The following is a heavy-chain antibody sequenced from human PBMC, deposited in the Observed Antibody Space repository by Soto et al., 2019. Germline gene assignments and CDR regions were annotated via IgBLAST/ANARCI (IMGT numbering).Heavy chain of an antibody. CDR2: IYYSGST. CDR1: GGSISSSSYY. J-gene: IGHJ3*02. D-gene: IGHD2-2*01. CDR3: ARLPYCSSTSCPKPHDAFDI. V-gene: IGHV4-39*01. Sequence: SETLSLTCTVSGGSISSSSYYWGWIRQPPGKGLEWIGSIYYSGSTYYNPSLKSRVTISVDTSKNQFSLKLSSVTAADTAVYYCARLPYCSSTSCPKPHDAFDIWGQGTMVTVSS.